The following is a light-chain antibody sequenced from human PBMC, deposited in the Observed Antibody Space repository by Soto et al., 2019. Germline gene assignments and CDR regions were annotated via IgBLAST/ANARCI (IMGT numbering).Light chain of an antibody. V-gene: IGKV1-5*03. CDR1: QTISSW. CDR3: QHSNSYSEA. Sequence: DIQMPQFPSTLSGSLGASVTITCRASQTISSWLAWYQQKPGKAPKLLIYKASTLKSGVPSRFSGSGSGTEFTLTISRLQPDDVATYYCQHSNSYSEAFGQGTKVDIK. J-gene: IGKJ1*01. CDR2: KAS.